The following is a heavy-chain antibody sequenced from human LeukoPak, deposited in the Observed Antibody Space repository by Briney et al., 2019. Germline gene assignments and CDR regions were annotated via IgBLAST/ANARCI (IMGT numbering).Heavy chain of an antibody. CDR2: INPNSGGT. CDR3: ARDLLPRRATLASIAARRIPDFDY. Sequence: ASVKVSCKASGYTFTGYYMHWVRQAPGQGLEWMGWINPNSGGTNYAQKFQGRVTVTRDTSISTAYMELSRLRSDDTAVYYCARDLLPRRATLASIAARRIPDFDYWGQGTLVTVSS. V-gene: IGHV1-2*02. J-gene: IGHJ4*02. CDR1: GYTFTGYY. D-gene: IGHD6-6*01.